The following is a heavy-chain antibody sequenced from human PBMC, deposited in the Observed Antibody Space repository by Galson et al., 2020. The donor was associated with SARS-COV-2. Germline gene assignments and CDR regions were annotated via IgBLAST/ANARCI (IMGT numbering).Heavy chain of an antibody. D-gene: IGHD6-13*01. CDR2: IPHSGST. V-gene: IGHV4-34*01. J-gene: IGHJ4*02. CDR3: ARGMYSSSWYGPRALFDY. Sequence: SETLSLTCAVYGGSFSGYYWSWIRQPPGKGLEWLRDIPHSGSTNYNPSLKSRVTISVDTSKNQSSLKLSSVTAADTAVYYCARGMYSSSWYGPRALFDYWGQGTLVTVSS. CDR1: GGSFSGYY.